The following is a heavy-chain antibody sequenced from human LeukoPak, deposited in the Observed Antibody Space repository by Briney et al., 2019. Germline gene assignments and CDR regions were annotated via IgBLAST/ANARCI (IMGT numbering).Heavy chain of an antibody. Sequence: SVKVSCKASGYTFTGYYMHWVRQAPGQGLEWMGGIIPIFGTANYAQKFQGRVTITADESTSTAYMELSSLRSEDTAVYYCARSLPSGYYFFDYWGQGTLVTVSS. CDR2: IIPIFGTA. J-gene: IGHJ4*02. CDR3: ARSLPSGYYFFDY. CDR1: GYTFTGYY. D-gene: IGHD3-22*01. V-gene: IGHV1-69*13.